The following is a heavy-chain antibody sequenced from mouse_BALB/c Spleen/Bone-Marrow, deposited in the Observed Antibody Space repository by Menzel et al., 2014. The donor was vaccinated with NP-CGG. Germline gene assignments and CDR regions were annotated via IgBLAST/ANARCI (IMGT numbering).Heavy chain of an antibody. V-gene: IGHV4-1*02. CDR3: ASLHYYGFFAY. CDR2: INPDSSTI. CDR1: GFDFSRYW. D-gene: IGHD1-2*01. J-gene: IGHJ3*01. Sequence: EVKVEESGGGLVQPGGSLKLSCAASGFDFSRYWMSWVRPAPGKGLEWIGEINPDSSTINYTPSLKDKFIISRDNAKNTRYLQMSKVRSEDTALYYCASLHYYGFFAYGGQGTLVTVSA.